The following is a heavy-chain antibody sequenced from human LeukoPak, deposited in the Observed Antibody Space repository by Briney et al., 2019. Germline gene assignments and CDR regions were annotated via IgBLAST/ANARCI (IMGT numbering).Heavy chain of an antibody. D-gene: IGHD5-24*01. Sequence: SETLSLTCTVSGGSIGSYYWSWIRQPPGKGLEWIGYIYYSGSTNYNPSLKSRVTISVDTSKNQFSLKLSSVTAADTAVYYCARQMAPRAHFDYWGQGTLVTVSS. CDR2: IYYSGST. CDR1: GGSIGSYY. V-gene: IGHV4-59*08. CDR3: ARQMAPRAHFDY. J-gene: IGHJ4*02.